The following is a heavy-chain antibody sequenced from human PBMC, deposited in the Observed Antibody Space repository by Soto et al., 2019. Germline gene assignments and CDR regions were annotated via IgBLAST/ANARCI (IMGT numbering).Heavy chain of an antibody. CDR2: IYYSGST. CDR3: ASPDEVWFGEFWT. D-gene: IGHD3-10*01. CDR1: GGSISSYY. Sequence: SETLSLTCTVSGGSISSYYWSWIRQPPGKGLEWIGYIYYSGSTNYNPSLKSRVTISVDTSKNQFSLKLSSVTAADTAVYYCASPDEVWFGEFWTWGQGTLVTVSS. J-gene: IGHJ4*02. V-gene: IGHV4-59*01.